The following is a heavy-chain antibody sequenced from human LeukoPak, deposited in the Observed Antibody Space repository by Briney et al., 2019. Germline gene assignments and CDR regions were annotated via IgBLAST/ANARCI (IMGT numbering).Heavy chain of an antibody. Sequence: GGSLRLSCAASGFTFSNYAMSWVRQAPGKGLEWVSASGSGGNTYYADSVKGRFTISRDNSKNTLYLQMNSLRAEDTAVYYCAKRMRDTDYYFDYWGQGTLVTVSS. CDR1: GFTFSNYA. D-gene: IGHD5-18*01. J-gene: IGHJ4*02. CDR2: SGSGGNT. CDR3: AKRMRDTDYYFDY. V-gene: IGHV3-23*01.